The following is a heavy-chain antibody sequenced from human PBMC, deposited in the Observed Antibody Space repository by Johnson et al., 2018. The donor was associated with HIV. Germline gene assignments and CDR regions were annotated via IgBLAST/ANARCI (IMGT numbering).Heavy chain of an antibody. CDR1: GFTVSSNY. Sequence: AQLVESGGGLVQPGGSLRLSCAASGFTVSSNYMSWVRLAPGKGLEWVSVIYSGGSTYYADSVKGRFTISRDNSKNTLYLQLNSLRAEDTAVYYCASQPGDAFDIWGQGTMVTVSS. J-gene: IGHJ3*02. V-gene: IGHV3-66*02. CDR3: ASQPGDAFDI. CDR2: IYSGGST.